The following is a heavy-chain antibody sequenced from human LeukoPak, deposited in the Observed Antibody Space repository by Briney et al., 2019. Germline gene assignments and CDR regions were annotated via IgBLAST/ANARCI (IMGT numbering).Heavy chain of an antibody. CDR2: IHTSGST. CDR3: ARAPEFSSGWLLDY. Sequence: SETLSLTCTVSGDSISSYYWSWIRQSAGKGLEWIGRIHTSGSTDYSPSPKSRVTMSIDTSKTQFSLKVNSVTAADTGVYYCARAPEFSSGWLLDYWGQGSLVTVSS. D-gene: IGHD6-19*01. J-gene: IGHJ4*02. CDR1: GDSISSYY. V-gene: IGHV4-4*07.